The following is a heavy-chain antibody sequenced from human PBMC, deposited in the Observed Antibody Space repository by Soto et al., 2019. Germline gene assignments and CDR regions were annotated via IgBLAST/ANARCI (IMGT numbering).Heavy chain of an antibody. V-gene: IGHV3-15*01. Sequence: PGGSLRLSCAASGFTFSNAWMSWVRQAPGKGLEWVGRIKSKTDGGKTDYAAPVKDEFTITRDDSKNTLYLQMNSLKTEDTAVYYCTTDYPRSLPGYWGQGTLVTVSS. CDR1: GFTFSNAW. CDR2: IKSKTDGGKT. J-gene: IGHJ4*02. CDR3: TTDYPRSLPGY.